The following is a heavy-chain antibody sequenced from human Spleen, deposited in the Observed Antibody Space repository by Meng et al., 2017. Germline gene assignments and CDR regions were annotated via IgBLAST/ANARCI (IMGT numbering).Heavy chain of an antibody. CDR2: IDPKSGDK. V-gene: IGHV1-2*06. Sequence: ASVKVSCKPSGYNFPDYWLHWVRRAPGQGLEWMGRIDPKSGDKHCAQRFQGRVTMTGDKSISTAYTELSGLRSDDTAMYYCARVEAISAAGKLFGDYWGQGTLVTVSS. CDR3: ARVEAISAAGKLFGDY. D-gene: IGHD6-13*01. CDR1: GYNFPDYW. J-gene: IGHJ4*02.